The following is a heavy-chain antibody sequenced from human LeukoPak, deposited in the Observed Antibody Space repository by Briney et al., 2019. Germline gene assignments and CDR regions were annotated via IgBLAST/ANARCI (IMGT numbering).Heavy chain of an antibody. V-gene: IGHV5-10-1*01. D-gene: IGHD3-22*01. CDR3: ARPGYYYDSSGYYL. Sequence: GGSLKISCKGSGYSFTSYWISRVRQMPGKGLEWMGRIDPSDSYTNYSPSFQGHVTISADKSISTAYLQWSSLKASDTAMYYCARPGYYYDSSGYYLWGQGTLVTVSS. J-gene: IGHJ4*02. CDR1: GYSFTSYW. CDR2: IDPSDSYT.